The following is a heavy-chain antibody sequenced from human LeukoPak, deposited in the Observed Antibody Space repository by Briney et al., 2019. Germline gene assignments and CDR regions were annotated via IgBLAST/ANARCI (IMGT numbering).Heavy chain of an antibody. CDR3: ARGPARDYGSGSPSGLPYYYYGMDV. D-gene: IGHD3-10*01. CDR1: GGSFSGYY. CDR2: INHSGST. J-gene: IGHJ6*02. V-gene: IGHV4-34*01. Sequence: SGTLSLTCAVYGGSFSGYYWSWVRQPPGKGLEWIGEINHSGSTNYNPSLTSRVTISVDTSKNQFSLKLSSVTAADTAVYYCARGPARDYGSGSPSGLPYYYYGMDVWGQGTTVTVSS.